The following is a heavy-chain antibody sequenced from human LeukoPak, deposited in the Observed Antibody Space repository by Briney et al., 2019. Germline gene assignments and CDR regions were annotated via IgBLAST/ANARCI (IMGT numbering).Heavy chain of an antibody. Sequence: GGSLRLSSAASGFTFSNYGMHWVRQAPGKRLEWVAVIWNDGSETFHADSVKGRFRIARDNSKNTLYLQMNSLRAEDTAVYFCARDMGRAWYGPPDYWGQGTLVTVSS. J-gene: IGHJ4*02. CDR3: ARDMGRAWYGPPDY. CDR1: GFTFSNYG. D-gene: IGHD6-13*01. V-gene: IGHV3-33*08. CDR2: IWNDGSET.